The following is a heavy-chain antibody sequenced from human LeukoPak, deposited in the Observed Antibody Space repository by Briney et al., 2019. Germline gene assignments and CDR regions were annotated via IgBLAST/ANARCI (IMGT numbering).Heavy chain of an antibody. D-gene: IGHD3-22*01. CDR2: IKQDGSEK. V-gene: IGHV3-7*01. Sequence: GGSLRLSCAASGFTFSSYWVSWVRQAPGKGLEWVANIKQDGSEKYYVDSVKGRFTISRDNAKNSLYLQMNSLRAEDTAVYYCARGSQWLLNYWGQGTLVTVSS. J-gene: IGHJ4*02. CDR3: ARGSQWLLNY. CDR1: GFTFSSYW.